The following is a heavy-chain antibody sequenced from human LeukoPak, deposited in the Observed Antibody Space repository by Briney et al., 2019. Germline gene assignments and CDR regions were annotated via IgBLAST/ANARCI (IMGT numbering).Heavy chain of an antibody. D-gene: IGHD2-15*01. CDR3: ARHPFATPFDY. V-gene: IGHV4-59*08. Sequence: SETLSLTCNVSGGSISNYYWSWIRQPPGKGLEWVGYMYHTGHTMYNSSLKSRVTMSLDTSNNHFSLRLSSVTAADTAVYYCARHPFATPFDYWGPGTVVTVSS. CDR1: GGSISNYY. J-gene: IGHJ4*02. CDR2: MYHTGHT.